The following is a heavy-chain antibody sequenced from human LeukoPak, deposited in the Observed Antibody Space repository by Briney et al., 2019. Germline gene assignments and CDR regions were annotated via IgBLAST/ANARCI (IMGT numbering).Heavy chain of an antibody. CDR1: GFTFSSYW. Sequence: GGSLRLSCAASGFTFSSYWMHWVRQAPGKGLVWVSRTNSDGSSTSYADSVKGRFTISRDNAKNTLYLQMNSLRAEDTAVYYCARRTNDYGSGRSFDYWGQGTLVTVSS. J-gene: IGHJ4*02. CDR2: TNSDGSST. D-gene: IGHD3-10*01. CDR3: ARRTNDYGSGRSFDY. V-gene: IGHV3-74*01.